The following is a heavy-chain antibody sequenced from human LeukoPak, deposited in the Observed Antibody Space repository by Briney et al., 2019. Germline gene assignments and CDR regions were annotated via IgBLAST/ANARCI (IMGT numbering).Heavy chain of an antibody. CDR1: GGSISSSSYY. CDR2: IYYSGST. J-gene: IGHJ6*03. V-gene: IGHV4-39*01. CDR3: ARQGRDILTGYKYYYYMDV. D-gene: IGHD3-9*01. Sequence: PSETLSLTCTVSGGSISSSSYYWGWIRQPPGKGLEWIGSIYYSGSTYYNPSLKSRVTISVDTSKNQFSLKLSSVTAADTAVYYCARQGRDILTGYKYYYYMDVWGKGTTVTISS.